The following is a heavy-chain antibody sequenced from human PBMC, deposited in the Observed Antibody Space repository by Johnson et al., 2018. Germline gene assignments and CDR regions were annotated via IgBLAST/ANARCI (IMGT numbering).Heavy chain of an antibody. V-gene: IGHV3-30-3*01. Sequence: QVELVQAGGGVVQPGRSLGLSCAASGFTFSSYAMHWVRQAPGKGLEWVAVLSYDGSNKYYADSVKGRFTISRDNSKNTLYLQMNSLRAEDTAVYYCAKDPSVAVADIAEYFQHWGQGTLITVSS. D-gene: IGHD6-19*01. J-gene: IGHJ1*01. CDR1: GFTFSSYA. CDR2: LSYDGSNK. CDR3: AKDPSVAVADIAEYFQH.